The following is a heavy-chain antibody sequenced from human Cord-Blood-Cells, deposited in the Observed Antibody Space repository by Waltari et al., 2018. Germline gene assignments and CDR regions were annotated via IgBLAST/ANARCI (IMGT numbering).Heavy chain of an antibody. CDR1: GYSISSGYY. J-gene: IGHJ4*02. CDR2: IYHSGST. Sequence: QVQLQESGPGLVKPSETLSLTCAVSGYSISSGYYWGWIRQPPGKGLEWIGSIYHSGSTYYNPSLTGRVTRSVDTSRNRFSLKLSSVTAADTAVYYCARRDDSLTGYIFDYWGQGTLVTVSS. D-gene: IGHD3-9*01. CDR3: ARRDDSLTGYIFDY. V-gene: IGHV4-38-2*01.